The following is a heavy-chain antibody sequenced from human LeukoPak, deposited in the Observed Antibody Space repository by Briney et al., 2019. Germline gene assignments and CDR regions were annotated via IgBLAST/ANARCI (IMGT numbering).Heavy chain of an antibody. CDR3: ARINSSSWYLPQYFDY. CDR1: GYSFTSYW. CDR2: IYPGDSDT. D-gene: IGHD6-13*01. Sequence: GESLKISCKGSGYSFTSYWIGWVRQMPGKGLEWMGIIYPGDSDTRYSPSFQGQVTISADKSISTAYLQWSSLKASDTAMHYCARINSSSWYLPQYFDYWGQGTLVTVSS. V-gene: IGHV5-51*01. J-gene: IGHJ4*02.